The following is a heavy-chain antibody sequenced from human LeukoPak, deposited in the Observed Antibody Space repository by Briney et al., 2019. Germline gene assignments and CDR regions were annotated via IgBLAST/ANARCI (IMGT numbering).Heavy chain of an antibody. CDR2: IYYSGST. J-gene: IGHJ5*02. CDR1: GGSISSSSYY. D-gene: IGHD3-9*01. V-gene: IGHV4-39*01. Sequence: SETLSLTCTVSGGSISSSSYYWGWIRQPPGKGLEWIGSIYYSGSTYYNPSLKSRVTISVDTSKNQFSLKLSSVTAADTAVYYCARHRYYDILADENWFDPWGQGTLVTVSS. CDR3: ARHRYYDILADENWFDP.